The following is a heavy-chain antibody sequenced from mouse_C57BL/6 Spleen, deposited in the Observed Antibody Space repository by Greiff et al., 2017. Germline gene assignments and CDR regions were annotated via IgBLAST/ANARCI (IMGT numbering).Heavy chain of an antibody. V-gene: IGHV5-17*01. CDR2: ISSGSSTI. J-gene: IGHJ4*01. CDR1: GFTFSDYG. D-gene: IGHD2-1*01. CDR3: ARQGNYDYYAMDY. Sequence: EVQVVESGGGLVKPGGSLKLSCAASGFTFSDYGMHWVRQAPEKGLEWVAYISSGSSTIYYADTVKGRFTISRDNAKNTLFLQMTSLRSEDTAMYYCARQGNYDYYAMDYWGQGTSVTVSS.